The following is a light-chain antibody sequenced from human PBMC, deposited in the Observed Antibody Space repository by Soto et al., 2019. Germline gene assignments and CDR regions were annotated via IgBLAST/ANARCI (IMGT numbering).Light chain of an antibody. CDR2: GAS. CDR3: QQYGSSPWT. CDR1: QSVSSNY. J-gene: IGKJ1*01. V-gene: IGKV3-20*01. Sequence: EIVMTQSPATLSVSPGERATLSCRASQSVSSNYLAWYQQKPGQAPRLLIYGASNRATGIPDRFSGSGSGTDFNLTISRLEPEDFAVFYCQQYGSSPWTFGQGTKGEIK.